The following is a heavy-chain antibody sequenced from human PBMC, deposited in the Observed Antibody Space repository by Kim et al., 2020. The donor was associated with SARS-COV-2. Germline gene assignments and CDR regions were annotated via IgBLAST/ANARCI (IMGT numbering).Heavy chain of an antibody. CDR1: GGSISSSSYY. Sequence: SETLSLTCTVSGGSISSSSYYWGWIRQPPGKGLEWIGSIYYSGSTYYNPSLKSRVTISVDTSKNQFSLKLSSVTAADTAVYYCARFGPIHYWGQGTLVTVSS. D-gene: IGHD3-10*01. CDR2: IYYSGST. V-gene: IGHV4-39*01. J-gene: IGHJ4*02. CDR3: ARFGPIHY.